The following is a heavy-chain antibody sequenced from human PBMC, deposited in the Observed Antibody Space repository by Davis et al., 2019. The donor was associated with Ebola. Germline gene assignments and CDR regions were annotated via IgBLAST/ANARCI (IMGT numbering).Heavy chain of an antibody. Sequence: GESLKISCKGSGYIFSGYRIGWVRQMPGKGLEWMGNVYPGASETRLNPSFEGQVTISADKSISTAYLQWNSLKTSDTAIYYCARQSHHFLSGPRTWFDPWGQGTLVTVSS. J-gene: IGHJ5*02. D-gene: IGHD3-3*02. CDR1: GYIFSGYR. V-gene: IGHV5-51*01. CDR2: VYPGASET. CDR3: ARQSHHFLSGPRTWFDP.